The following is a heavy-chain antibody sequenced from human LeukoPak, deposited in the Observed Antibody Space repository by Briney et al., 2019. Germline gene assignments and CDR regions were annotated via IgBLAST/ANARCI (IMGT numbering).Heavy chain of an antibody. CDR3: ARIEAVTRGYNHAYYFDY. J-gene: IGHJ4*02. CDR2: ISSSSSYI. D-gene: IGHD5-18*01. CDR1: GFTFSSYS. V-gene: IGHV3-21*04. Sequence: PGGSLRLSCAASGFTFSSYSMNWVRQAPGKGLEWVSSISSSSSYIYYADSVKGRFTISRDNAKNSLYLQMNGLRAEDTPVYYCARIEAVTRGYNHAYYFDYWGQGTLVTVSS.